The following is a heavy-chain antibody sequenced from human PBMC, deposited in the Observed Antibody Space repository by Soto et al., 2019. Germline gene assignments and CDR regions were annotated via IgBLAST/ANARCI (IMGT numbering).Heavy chain of an antibody. V-gene: IGHV1-24*01. J-gene: IGHJ4*02. CDR3: ATSITMVRGVIITPHVTFDY. CDR2: FDPEDGET. CDR1: GYTLTELS. D-gene: IGHD3-10*01. Sequence: ASVKVSCKVSGYTLTELSMHWVRQAPGKGLEWMGGFDPEDGETIYAQKFEGRVTMTEDTSTDTAYMELSSLRSEDSAVYCCATSITMVRGVIITPHVTFDYWGQGTLVTVSS.